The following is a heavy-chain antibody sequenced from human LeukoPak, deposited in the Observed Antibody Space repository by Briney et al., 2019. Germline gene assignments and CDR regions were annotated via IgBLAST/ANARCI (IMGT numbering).Heavy chain of an antibody. CDR2: IESDASNT. Sequence: GGSLRLSCAASGSAFGSHWMHWVRQAPGKGLVWVARIESDASNTRYADSVEGRFTISRDNANKTLYQQMNSLRAEDTAVYYCTRDGSGSRIPFDYWGQGTLVTVS. CDR3: TRDGSGSRIPFDY. J-gene: IGHJ4*02. V-gene: IGHV3-74*01. D-gene: IGHD1-26*01. CDR1: GSAFGSHW.